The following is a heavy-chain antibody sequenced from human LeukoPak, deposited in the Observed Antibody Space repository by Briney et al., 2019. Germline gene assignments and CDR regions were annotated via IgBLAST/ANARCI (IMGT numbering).Heavy chain of an antibody. CDR1: GFTFSGFW. V-gene: IGHV3-7*03. Sequence: GGSLRLSCAVSGFTFSGFWMSWSRQAPGKGLEWVASINSDGSEGYYADVVKGRFTISRDNAKNSLYLQINSLRAEGTAVYYCARSSYSSSSSAWGQGTMVTVSS. D-gene: IGHD6-6*01. CDR3: ARSSYSSSSSA. J-gene: IGHJ3*01. CDR2: INSDGSEG.